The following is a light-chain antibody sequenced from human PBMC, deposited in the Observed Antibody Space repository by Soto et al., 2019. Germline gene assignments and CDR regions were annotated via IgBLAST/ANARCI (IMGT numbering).Light chain of an antibody. CDR2: KAS. J-gene: IGKJ1*01. CDR3: QQYNSYPWT. V-gene: IGKV1-5*03. Sequence: DIQMTQSPSTLSASVGDTVTITCRASQSISTWLAWHQQEPGKAPKLLIYKASSLESGVSSRFSGSGSGTEFTLTISSLQPDDSASYYCQQYNSYPWTFGQGTKVEIK. CDR1: QSISTW.